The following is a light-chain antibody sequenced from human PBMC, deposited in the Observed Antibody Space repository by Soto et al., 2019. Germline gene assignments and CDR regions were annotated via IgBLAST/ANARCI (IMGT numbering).Light chain of an antibody. Sequence: SVRTQPASVSGSPGQSSTISCTGTSRDVGGYNYVSWYQQHPGKAPKLIIYEVNHRPSGVSNRFSGSKSGNTASLTISGLQAEDEAHYYCSSYTTISTLIFGGGTKVTVL. CDR3: SSYTTISTLI. CDR2: EVN. CDR1: SRDVGGYNY. J-gene: IGLJ2*01. V-gene: IGLV2-14*01.